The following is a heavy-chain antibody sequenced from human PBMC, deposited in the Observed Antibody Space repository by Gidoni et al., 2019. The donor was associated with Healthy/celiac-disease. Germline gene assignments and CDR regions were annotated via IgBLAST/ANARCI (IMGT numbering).Heavy chain of an antibody. CDR3: ATLEVPDYGDYVFDY. J-gene: IGHJ4*02. V-gene: IGHV3-30-3*01. Sequence: QVQLVESGVGVVQPGRSLRLSCAASGFTFSSYAMHWVRQAPGKGLEWVAVISYDGSNKYYADSVKGRFTISRDNSKNTRYLQMNSLRAEDTAVYYCATLEVPDYGDYVFDYWGQGTLVTVSS. D-gene: IGHD4-17*01. CDR2: ISYDGSNK. CDR1: GFTFSSYA.